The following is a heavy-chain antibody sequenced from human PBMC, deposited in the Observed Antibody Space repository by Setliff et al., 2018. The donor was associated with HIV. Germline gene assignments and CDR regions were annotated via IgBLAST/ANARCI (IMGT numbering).Heavy chain of an antibody. CDR3: ARDSPAGGMWGRRFDP. CDR2: IYYSGMT. V-gene: IGHV4-59*12. CDR1: GGSISSYY. D-gene: IGHD1-1*01. Sequence: SETLSLTCTVSGGSISSYYWSWIRQPPGKGLEWIGDIYYSGMTNYNPSLQSRVTISLDTSKNQFSLRLSLVTAADTAVYYCARDSPAGGMWGRRFDPWGQGTQVTVSS. J-gene: IGHJ5*02.